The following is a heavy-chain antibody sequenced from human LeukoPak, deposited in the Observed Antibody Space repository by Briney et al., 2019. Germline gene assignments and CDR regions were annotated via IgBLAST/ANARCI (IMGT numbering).Heavy chain of an antibody. D-gene: IGHD3-22*01. CDR1: GYTFTSYG. Sequence: GASVKVSCKASGYTFTSYGISWVRQAPGQGLEWMGWISAYNGNTNYAQKLQARVTMTTDTSTSTAYMELRSLRSDDTAVYYCARNYYDSSGYYYTFDPWGQGTLVTVSS. CDR2: ISAYNGNT. V-gene: IGHV1-18*01. J-gene: IGHJ5*02. CDR3: ARNYYDSSGYYYTFDP.